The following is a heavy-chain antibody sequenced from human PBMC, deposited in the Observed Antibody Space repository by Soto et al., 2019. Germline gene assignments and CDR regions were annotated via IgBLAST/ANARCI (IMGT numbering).Heavy chain of an antibody. CDR2: MNPNSGNT. Sequence: QVQLVQSGAEVKKPGASVKVSCKASGYTFTSYDINWVRQATGQGLEWMGWMNPNSGNTGYAQKFQGRVTMTRNTSXXTXYXXLSSLRSEDTAVYYCAATAFCSGGSCYRYYYGMDVWGQGTTVTVSS. CDR1: GYTFTSYD. J-gene: IGHJ6*02. V-gene: IGHV1-8*01. D-gene: IGHD2-15*01. CDR3: AATAFCSGGSCYRYYYGMDV.